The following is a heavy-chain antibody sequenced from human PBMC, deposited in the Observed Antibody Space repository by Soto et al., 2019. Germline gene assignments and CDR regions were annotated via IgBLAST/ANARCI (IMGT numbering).Heavy chain of an antibody. Sequence: GASVKVSCKSSGYTFINYYVHWVRQAPGQGLEWMGMINPSGGRTTYPQKFQGRVTMTRDTSTSTVYVELSSLRPDDTAVFYCAREKASTSLLTHYYYAMGVWGQGTTVTVSS. CDR3: AREKASTSLLTHYYYAMGV. V-gene: IGHV1-46*01. J-gene: IGHJ6*02. CDR1: GYTFINYY. CDR2: INPSGGRT.